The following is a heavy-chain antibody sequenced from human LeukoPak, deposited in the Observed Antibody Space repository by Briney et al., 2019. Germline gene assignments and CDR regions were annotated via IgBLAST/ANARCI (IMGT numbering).Heavy chain of an antibody. Sequence: SETLSLTCTVSGGSISSYYWSWIRQPPGKGLEWIGRIYTSGSTNYNPSLKSRVTMSVDTSKNQFSLKLSSVTAADTAVYYCARSGFLMIPDYFDYWGQGTLVTVSS. CDR3: ARSGFLMIPDYFDY. CDR1: GGSISSYY. J-gene: IGHJ4*02. D-gene: IGHD3-16*01. V-gene: IGHV4-4*07. CDR2: IYTSGST.